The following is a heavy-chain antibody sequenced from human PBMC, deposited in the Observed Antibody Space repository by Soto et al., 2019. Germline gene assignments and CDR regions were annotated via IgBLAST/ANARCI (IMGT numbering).Heavy chain of an antibody. D-gene: IGHD6-19*01. Sequence: GGSLRLSCAASGFTFSSYGMHWVRQAPGKGLEWVAVIWYDGSNKYYADSVKGRFTISRDNSKNTLYLQMNSLRAEDTAVYYCARDRVVRTVAGTLDFGFWGQGTLVTVSS. CDR2: IWYDGSNK. J-gene: IGHJ4*02. CDR3: ARDRVVRTVAGTLDFGF. CDR1: GFTFSSYG. V-gene: IGHV3-33*01.